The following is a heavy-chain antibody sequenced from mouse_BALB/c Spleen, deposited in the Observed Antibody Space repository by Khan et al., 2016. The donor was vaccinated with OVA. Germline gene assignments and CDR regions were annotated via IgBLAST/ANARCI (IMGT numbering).Heavy chain of an antibody. CDR3: ARNYDYDECLAY. J-gene: IGHJ3*01. V-gene: IGHV2-2*02. D-gene: IGHD2-4*01. CDR1: GFSLTSYG. Sequence: QVQLKESGPGLVQPSQSLSITCTVSGFSLTSYGVHWVRQSPGEGLEWLGVIWSGGSTDYTAAFISRLSISKDNSQTQVFFKMNSLQANDTAIYYCARNYDYDECLAYWGQGTLVTVSA. CDR2: IWSGGST.